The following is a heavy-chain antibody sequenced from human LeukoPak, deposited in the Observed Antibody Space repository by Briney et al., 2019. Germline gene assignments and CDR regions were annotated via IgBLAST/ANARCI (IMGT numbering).Heavy chain of an antibody. Sequence: GGSLRLSCAASGFTFSSYAMSWVRQAPGKGLEWVSAIRGGGGRTYYADSVKGRFTISRDNSKNTLYLQMNSLRAEDTAVYYCAKDLKWALLRYYFDYWGQGTLVTVSS. CDR3: AKDLKWALLRYYFDY. CDR2: IRGGGGRT. CDR1: GFTFSSYA. V-gene: IGHV3-23*01. J-gene: IGHJ4*02. D-gene: IGHD1-26*01.